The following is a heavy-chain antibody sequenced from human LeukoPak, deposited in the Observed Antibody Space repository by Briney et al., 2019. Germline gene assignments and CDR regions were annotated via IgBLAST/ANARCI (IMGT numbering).Heavy chain of an antibody. J-gene: IGHJ6*02. D-gene: IGHD3-22*01. CDR1: GGSISSYY. V-gene: IGHV4-59*12. Sequence: PSETLSLTCTVSGGSISSYYWSWIRQPPGKRPEWIGYIYYSGSTNYNPSLKSRVTISVDTSKNQFSLELRSVTAADTAVYYCARGRIAKIVVVHSFHYGMDVWGQGTTVTVSS. CDR3: ARGRIAKIVVVHSFHYGMDV. CDR2: IYYSGST.